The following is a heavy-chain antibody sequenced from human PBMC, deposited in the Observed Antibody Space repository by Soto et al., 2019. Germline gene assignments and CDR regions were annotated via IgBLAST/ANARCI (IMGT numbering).Heavy chain of an antibody. CDR3: ARGTVIPYANALD. CDR1: VFTFSSYA. V-gene: IGHV3-30*14. D-gene: IGHD2-21*01. J-gene: IGHJ4*03. CDR2: ISYDGSNK. Sequence: WGSLRFSCATSVFTFSSYAMPWVHQAPGKGLEWVAVISYDGSNKYYAGSVKGRFTISRDNSKNTLYLQMNSLRAEDTAVYYCARGTVIPYANALDWGQGTLVTVSS.